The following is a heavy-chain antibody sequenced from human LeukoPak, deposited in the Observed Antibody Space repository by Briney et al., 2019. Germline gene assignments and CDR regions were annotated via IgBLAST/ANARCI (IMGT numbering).Heavy chain of an antibody. J-gene: IGHJ4*02. CDR3: AAGRMITEVNALDY. CDR1: GGSISNYY. CDR2: IYYSGVA. D-gene: IGHD3-22*01. V-gene: IGHV4-59*08. Sequence: SETLSLTCTFAGGSISNYYWSWIRHPPGKGLEWIGFIYYSGVATYSPSLESRATISVDTSRKQFSLKMNSVTAADTAVYYCAAGRMITEVNALDYWGQGILVTVSS.